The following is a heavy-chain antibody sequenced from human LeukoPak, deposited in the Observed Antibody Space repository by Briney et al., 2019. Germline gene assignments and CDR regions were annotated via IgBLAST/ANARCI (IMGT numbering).Heavy chain of an antibody. V-gene: IGHV3-30*04. J-gene: IGHJ4*02. CDR2: ILEDGSIQ. Sequence: SLRLSCAASGFTFRNYMMHWVRQAPGKGLDWVAVILEDGSIQHYADSVKGRFTISRDNSRNTVFLQMNSLRGEDTAIYYCARVQGGGFRTADFWGQGTVVTVSS. D-gene: IGHD3-10*01. CDR1: GFTFRNYM. CDR3: ARVQGGGFRTADF.